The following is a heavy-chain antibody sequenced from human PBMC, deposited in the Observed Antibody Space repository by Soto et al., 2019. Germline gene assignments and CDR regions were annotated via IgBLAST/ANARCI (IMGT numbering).Heavy chain of an antibody. CDR3: ARGPRLWFGKSHYFDY. D-gene: IGHD3-10*01. Sequence: QVQLQQWGAGLLKPSETLSLTCAVYGGSFSGYYWSWIRQPPGKGLEWIGEINHSGSTNYNPSLKIRVNISVDTSKNQFSLKLSSVTAADTAVYYCARGPRLWFGKSHYFDYWGQGTLVTVSS. CDR2: INHSGST. CDR1: GGSFSGYY. J-gene: IGHJ4*02. V-gene: IGHV4-34*01.